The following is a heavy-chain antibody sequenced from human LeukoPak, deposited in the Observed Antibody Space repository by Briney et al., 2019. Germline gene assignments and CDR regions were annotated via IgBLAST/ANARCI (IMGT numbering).Heavy chain of an antibody. J-gene: IGHJ6*02. V-gene: IGHV4-59*12. D-gene: IGHD5-12*01. Sequence: SETLSLTCTVSGGSISSYYWSWIRQPPGKGLEWIGSIYYSGSTYYNPSPKSRVTISVDTSKNQFSLKLSSVTAADTAVYYCARDQGALGYASYYYYGMDVWGQGTTVTVSS. CDR2: IYYSGST. CDR1: GGSISSYY. CDR3: ARDQGALGYASYYYYGMDV.